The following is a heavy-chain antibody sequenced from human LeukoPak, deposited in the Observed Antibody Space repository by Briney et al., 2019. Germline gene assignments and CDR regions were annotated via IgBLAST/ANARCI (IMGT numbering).Heavy chain of an antibody. CDR2: IYYSGST. D-gene: IGHD2-2*03. J-gene: IGHJ6*03. CDR1: GGSISSSSYY. Sequence: SENLSLTCTVSGGSISSSSYYWGWIRQPPGKGLEWIGSIYYSGSTYYNPSLKSRVTISVDTSKNQFSLKLSSVTAADTAVYYCARDGLDRYYYYYYMDVWGKGTTVTVSS. CDR3: ARDGLDRYYYYYYMDV. V-gene: IGHV4-39*07.